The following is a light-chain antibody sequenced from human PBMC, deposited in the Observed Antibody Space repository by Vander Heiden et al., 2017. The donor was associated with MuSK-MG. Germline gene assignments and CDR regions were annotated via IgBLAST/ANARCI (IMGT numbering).Light chain of an antibody. Sequence: DIQMTQSPSTLSASVGDRVTITCRASQSISSWLAWYQQKPGKAPKLLIYKASSFESGVPSRFSGSGSVTEFTLTIISLQPDDFATYYCQQYKSYSYTFGQGTKLEIK. V-gene: IGKV1-5*03. CDR2: KAS. CDR1: QSISSW. CDR3: QQYKSYSYT. J-gene: IGKJ2*01.